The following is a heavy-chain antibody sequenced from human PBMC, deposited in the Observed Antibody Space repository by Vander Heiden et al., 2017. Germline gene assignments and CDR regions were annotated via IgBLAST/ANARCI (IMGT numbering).Heavy chain of an antibody. J-gene: IGHJ4*02. CDR1: GFPFSTYT. D-gene: IGHD6-13*01. CDR3: ASLAGAGTSDY. CDR2: INSTSSYI. Sequence: EVQLVESGGGLVKPGGSLRLSCAASGFPFSTYTMNWVRQAPGKGLEWVSSINSTSSYIYYADSVKGRFTISRDNAKNSLYLQMNSLRTEDTAVYYCASLAGAGTSDYWGQGTLVTVSS. V-gene: IGHV3-21*01.